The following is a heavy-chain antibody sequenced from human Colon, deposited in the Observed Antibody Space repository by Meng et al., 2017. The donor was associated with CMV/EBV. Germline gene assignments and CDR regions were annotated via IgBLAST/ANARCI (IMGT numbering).Heavy chain of an antibody. CDR3: ARDRPIFGVVTPYYYYGMDV. CDR1: SYP. Sequence: SYPISWVRQAPGQGLEWMGRIIPILGIANYAQKFQGRVTITADKSTSTAYMELSSLRSEDTAVYYCARDRPIFGVVTPYYYYGMDVWGQGTTVTVSS. D-gene: IGHD3-3*01. V-gene: IGHV1-69*04. CDR2: IIPILGIA. J-gene: IGHJ6*02.